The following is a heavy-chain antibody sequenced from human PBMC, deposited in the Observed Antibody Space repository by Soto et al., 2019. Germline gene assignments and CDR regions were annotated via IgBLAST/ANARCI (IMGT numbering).Heavy chain of an antibody. D-gene: IGHD6-19*01. CDR2: ISYDGSNK. Sequence: PGGSLRLSCAASGFTFSSYGMHWVRQAPGKGLEWVAVISYDGSNKYYADSVKGRFTISRDNSKNTLYLQMNSLRAEDTAVYYCAKVISPNSSGWYDYWGQGTLVTVSS. V-gene: IGHV3-30*18. CDR1: GFTFSSYG. J-gene: IGHJ4*02. CDR3: AKVISPNSSGWYDY.